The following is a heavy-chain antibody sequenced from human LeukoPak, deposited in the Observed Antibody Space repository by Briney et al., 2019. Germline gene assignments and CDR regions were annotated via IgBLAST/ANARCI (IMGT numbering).Heavy chain of an antibody. CDR2: IYPGDSDI. CDR3: ARQLRYSSGWRPSDY. D-gene: IGHD6-19*01. Sequence: GESLKISCKASGYSFTSYWIGWVRQMPGKGLEWMGIIYPGDSDIRYSPSFQGQVTISADKSISTAYLQWSSLKASDTAMYYCARQLRYSSGWRPSDYWGQGTLVTVSS. V-gene: IGHV5-51*01. J-gene: IGHJ4*02. CDR1: GYSFTSYW.